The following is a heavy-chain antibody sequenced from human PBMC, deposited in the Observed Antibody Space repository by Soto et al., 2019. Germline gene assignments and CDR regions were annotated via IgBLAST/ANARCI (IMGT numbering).Heavy chain of an antibody. J-gene: IGHJ6*03. Sequence: PSETLSLTCTVSGGSISSYYWSWIRQPPGKGLEWIGYIYHSGSTNYNPSLKSRVTISVDTSKNQFSLKLSSVTAADTAVYYCARDSFGDDGYYYYMDVWGKGTTVTVSS. CDR3: ARDSFGDDGYYYYMDV. D-gene: IGHD3-10*01. CDR2: IYHSGST. V-gene: IGHV4-59*01. CDR1: GGSISSYY.